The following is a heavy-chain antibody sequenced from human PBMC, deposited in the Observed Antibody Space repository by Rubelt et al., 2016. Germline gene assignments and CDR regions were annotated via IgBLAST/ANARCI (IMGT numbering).Heavy chain of an antibody. V-gene: IGHV4-34*01. D-gene: IGHD6-13*01. CDR2: INHSGST. J-gene: IGHJ4*02. CDR3: ARSKYSSSWYDY. Sequence: QVQLQQWGAGLLKPSETLSLTCAVYGGSFSGYYWSWIRQPPGKGLEWIGEINHSGSTNYNPSLKSRGTISVDTAKNQFSLKLSSVTAADTAVYYCARSKYSSSWYDYWGQGTLVTVSS. CDR1: GGSFSGYY.